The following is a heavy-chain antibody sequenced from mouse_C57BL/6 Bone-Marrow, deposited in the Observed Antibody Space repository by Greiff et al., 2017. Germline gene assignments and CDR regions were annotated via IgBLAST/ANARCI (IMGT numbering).Heavy chain of an antibody. CDR1: GYAFSSSW. V-gene: IGHV1-82*01. J-gene: IGHJ3*01. CDR3: ARPRFAY. CDR2: IYPGDGDT. Sequence: LVEPGASVKISCKASGYAFSSSWMNWVKQRPGKGLEWIGRIYPGDGDTNYNGKFKGKATRTADKSSSTAYMQLSSLTSEDSAVYFCARPRFAYWGQGTLVTVSA.